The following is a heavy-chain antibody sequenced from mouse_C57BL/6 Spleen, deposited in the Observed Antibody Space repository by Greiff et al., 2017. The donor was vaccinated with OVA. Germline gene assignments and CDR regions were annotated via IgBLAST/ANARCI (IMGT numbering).Heavy chain of an antibody. J-gene: IGHJ4*01. CDR1: GFTFTDYY. D-gene: IGHD2-1*01. CDR3: ARYDGKDAMDY. Sequence: EVKLMESGGGLVQPGGSLSLSCAASGFTFTDYYMSWVRQPPGKALEWLGFIRNKANGYTTEYSASVKGLFTISRDNSQSILYLQMNALRAEDSATYYCARYDGKDAMDYWGQGTSVTVSS. V-gene: IGHV7-3*01. CDR2: IRNKANGYTT.